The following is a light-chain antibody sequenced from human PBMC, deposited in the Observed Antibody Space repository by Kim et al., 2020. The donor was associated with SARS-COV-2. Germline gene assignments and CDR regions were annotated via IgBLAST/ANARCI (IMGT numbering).Light chain of an antibody. J-gene: IGKJ1*01. CDR2: VAP. CDR3: QPYHNSPRT. CDR1: QGMRDD. Sequence: GDRVIITCRPSQGMRDDLGWYQQKPGKAKKFLLIVAPSPKGGAPSGLSASGSGIDFSHTISSLQPEDFATDYFQPYHNSPRTLGQGTKV. V-gene: IGKV1-6*01.